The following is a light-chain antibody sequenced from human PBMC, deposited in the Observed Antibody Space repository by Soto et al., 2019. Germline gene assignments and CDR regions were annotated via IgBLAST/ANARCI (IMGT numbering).Light chain of an antibody. V-gene: IGKV1-5*01. CDR3: QQYDNYPLT. CDR2: DAS. J-gene: IGKJ4*01. Sequence: DIQMTQSHSTLSASVGDRVTITCRASQSVRSWLAWYQQKPGRAPKFLIYDASSLESGVPSRFSGSGSGTEFTLTISNLQPDDFATYYCQQYDNYPLTFGGGTKVEI. CDR1: QSVRSW.